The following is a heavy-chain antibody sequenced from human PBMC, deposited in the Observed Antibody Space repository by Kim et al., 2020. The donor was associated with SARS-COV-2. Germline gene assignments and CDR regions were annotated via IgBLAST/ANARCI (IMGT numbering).Heavy chain of an antibody. D-gene: IGHD6-6*01. Sequence: YNPSLKSRVTMSVDASKNQFSLKLSSVTAADTAVYYCARAYSSSSGLDYWGQGTLVTVSS. CDR3: ARAYSSSSGLDY. V-gene: IGHV4-4*07. J-gene: IGHJ4*02.